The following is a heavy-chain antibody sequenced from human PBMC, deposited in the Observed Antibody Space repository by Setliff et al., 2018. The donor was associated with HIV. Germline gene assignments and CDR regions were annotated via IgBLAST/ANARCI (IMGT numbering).Heavy chain of an antibody. D-gene: IGHD3-10*01. CDR1: GGSISNYY. Sequence: SETLSLTCTVSGGSISNYYWSWIRQPAEKGLEWIGRIYSSGRTKYHASLKSRVTISIDKSKNQFSLKLTSVTAADTAVYYCARGLNYYGSGSYLPLGYWGQGTLVTVS. J-gene: IGHJ4*02. V-gene: IGHV4-4*07. CDR2: IYSSGRT. CDR3: ARGLNYYGSGSYLPLGY.